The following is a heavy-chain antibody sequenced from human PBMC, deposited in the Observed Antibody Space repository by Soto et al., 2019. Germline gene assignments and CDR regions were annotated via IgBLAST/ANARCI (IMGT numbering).Heavy chain of an antibody. CDR3: ATAYYDSSGYDY. D-gene: IGHD3-22*01. J-gene: IGHJ4*02. CDR2: IKSQTNGGTT. Sequence: EVQLLESGGGLVKPGGSLRLSCAASGFTFINAWMTWVRQAPGKGLEWVGRIKSQTNGGTTEYAAPVKGRFTISRDDSESTLYLQMNSLKTEDTAVYYCATAYYDSSGYDYWGQGTLVTVSS. V-gene: IGHV3-15*01. CDR1: GFTFINAW.